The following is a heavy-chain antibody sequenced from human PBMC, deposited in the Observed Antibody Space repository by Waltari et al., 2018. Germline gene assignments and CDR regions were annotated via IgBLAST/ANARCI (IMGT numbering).Heavy chain of an antibody. CDR1: GYTFTSYA. J-gene: IGHJ6*02. D-gene: IGHD1-26*01. CDR2: INAGNGNT. V-gene: IGHV1-3*01. CDR3: GRDSNRAGGSYDPGRAYGMDV. Sequence: QVQLVQSGAEVKKPGASVKVSCKASGYTFTSYAMHWVRQAPGQRLEWMGWINAGNGNTKYSQKFQGRVPITRDTSASTAYMELGSLRAEDTAVYYCGRDSNRAGGSYDPGRAYGMDVWGQGTTVTVSS.